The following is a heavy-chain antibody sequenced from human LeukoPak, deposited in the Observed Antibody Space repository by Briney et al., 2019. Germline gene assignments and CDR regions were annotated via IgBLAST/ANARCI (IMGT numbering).Heavy chain of an antibody. J-gene: IGHJ4*02. V-gene: IGHV3-7*01. CDR2: IKGDESDD. CDR1: GFSFSRYW. Sequence: PGGSLRLSCAASGFSFSRYWMTWVRQAPGKGLEWVANIKGDESDDHYVASVRGRFTISRDNAKRSLYLQMNNLRAEDTGVYYCARVADYDFLSGYYSPFDHWGQGVLVIASS. CDR3: ARVADYDFLSGYYSPFDH. D-gene: IGHD3-3*01.